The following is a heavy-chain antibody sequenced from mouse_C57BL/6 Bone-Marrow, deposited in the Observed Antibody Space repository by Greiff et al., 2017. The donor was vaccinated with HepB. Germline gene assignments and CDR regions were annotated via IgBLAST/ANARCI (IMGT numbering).Heavy chain of an antibody. CDR2: IDPENGDT. V-gene: IGHV14-4*01. Sequence: EVKLQQSGAELVRPGASVKLSCTASGFNIKDDYTHWVKQRPEQGLEWIGWIDPENGDTEYASKFQGKATITADTSSNTAYLQLSSLTSEDTAVYYCTTGWLDAYWGQGTLVTVSA. D-gene: IGHD2-3*01. CDR3: TTGWLDAY. CDR1: GFNIKDDY. J-gene: IGHJ3*01.